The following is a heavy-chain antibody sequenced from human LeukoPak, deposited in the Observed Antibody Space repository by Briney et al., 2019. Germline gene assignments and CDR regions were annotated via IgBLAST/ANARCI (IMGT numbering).Heavy chain of an antibody. CDR2: IRYDGSNK. CDR3: AKAPVLRFLEWSPADY. V-gene: IGHV3-30*02. D-gene: IGHD3-3*01. J-gene: IGHJ4*02. CDR1: GFTFSSYG. Sequence: GGSLRLSCAASGFTFSSYGMHWVRQAPGKGLEWVAFIRYDGSNKYYADSVKGRFTISRDNSKNTLYLQMNSLRAEDTAVYYCAKAPVLRFLEWSPADYWGQGTLVTVSS.